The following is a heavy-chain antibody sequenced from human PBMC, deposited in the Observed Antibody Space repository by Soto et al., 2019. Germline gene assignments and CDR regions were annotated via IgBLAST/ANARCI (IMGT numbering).Heavy chain of an antibody. D-gene: IGHD3-9*01. CDR1: GYTFTSYA. J-gene: IGHJ5*02. V-gene: IGHV1-3*01. CDR2: INAGNGNT. CDR3: ARNVEDYDILTTFNWFDP. Sequence: ASVKVSCKASGYTFTSYAMHWVRQAPGQRLEWMGWINAGNGNTKYSQKFQGRVTITRDTSASTAYMELSSLRSEDTAVYYCARNVEDYDILTTFNWFDPWGQGTLVTVSS.